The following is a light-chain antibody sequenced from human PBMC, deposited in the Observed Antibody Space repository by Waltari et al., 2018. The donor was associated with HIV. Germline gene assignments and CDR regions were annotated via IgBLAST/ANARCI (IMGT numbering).Light chain of an antibody. V-gene: IGLV2-23*02. CDR2: GVS. J-gene: IGLJ1*01. Sequence: QSALTQPASVSGSPGQSITISCTGTSSDVGSYNLVSWYQQHPGKAPKLMIYGVSKRPSGVSNRFSGSKSGNTASLTISGLQAEDEADYYGCSYAGSSTHVFGSGTKVTVL. CDR3: CSYAGSSTHV. CDR1: SSDVGSYNL.